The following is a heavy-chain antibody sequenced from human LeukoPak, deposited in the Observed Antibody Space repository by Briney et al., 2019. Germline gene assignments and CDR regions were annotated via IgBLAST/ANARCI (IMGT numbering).Heavy chain of an antibody. D-gene: IGHD6-19*01. CDR2: IYYSGST. Sequence: SETLSLTCTVSGGSISSSSYYWGWIRQPPGKGLEWIGSIYYSGSTYYNPSLKSRVTISVNTSKNQFSLKLSSVTAADTAVYYCAREAPGIAVAGHFDYWGQGTLVTVSS. V-gene: IGHV4-39*07. J-gene: IGHJ4*02. CDR3: AREAPGIAVAGHFDY. CDR1: GGSISSSSYY.